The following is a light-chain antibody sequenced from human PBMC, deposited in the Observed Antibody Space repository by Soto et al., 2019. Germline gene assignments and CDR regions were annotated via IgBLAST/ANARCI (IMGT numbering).Light chain of an antibody. CDR1: QGISSY. CDR2: SAS. Sequence: IQWTQSPSSLSASVGDRVTITCRASQGISSYLAWYQQRPGKAPMLLIYSASTLQSGVPSRFSGSGSGTDFTLTISRLQPEDFATYYCQQLNSYPLTFGGGTKVEIK. J-gene: IGKJ4*01. V-gene: IGKV1-9*01. CDR3: QQLNSYPLT.